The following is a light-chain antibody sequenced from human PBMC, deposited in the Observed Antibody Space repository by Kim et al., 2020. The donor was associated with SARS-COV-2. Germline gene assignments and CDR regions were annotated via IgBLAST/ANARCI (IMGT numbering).Light chain of an antibody. CDR3: QQRSNWPLT. V-gene: IGKV3-11*01. Sequence: LSPADRATLSCRASQSVSTSLTWYQHNPGQAPRLLIYDASNRATGIPARFSGSGSGTDFTLTISSLEPEAFAIYYCQQRSNWPLTFGGGTTVDIK. CDR1: QSVSTS. J-gene: IGKJ4*01. CDR2: DAS.